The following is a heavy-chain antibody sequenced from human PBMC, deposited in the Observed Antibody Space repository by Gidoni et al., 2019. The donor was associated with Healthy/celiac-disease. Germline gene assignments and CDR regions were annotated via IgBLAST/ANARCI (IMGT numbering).Heavy chain of an antibody. D-gene: IGHD3-22*01. CDR3: AHLKDSSGYYFLNSRGWCDP. CDR1: GFSLRTSGVG. J-gene: IGHJ5*02. Sequence: QITLKESGPTLVKPTQTLTLTCTFSGFSLRTSGVGVGWIRQPPGKALEWLALIYCDDDKRYSPSLKSRLTITKDTSKNQVVLKMTNMDPGDTATYDGAHLKDSSGYYFLNSRGWCDPWGQGTLVTVSS. CDR2: IYCDDDK. V-gene: IGHV2-5*02.